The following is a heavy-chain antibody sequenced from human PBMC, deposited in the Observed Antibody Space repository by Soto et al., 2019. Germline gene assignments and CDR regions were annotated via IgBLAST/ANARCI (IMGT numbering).Heavy chain of an antibody. CDR2: IIPIFGTA. Sequence: QVQLVQSGAEVKKPGSSVKVSCKASGGTFSSYAISWVRQAPGQGLEWMGGIIPIFGTANYAQKFQGRVTIPAGESTSTAYMELGSLRSEDTAVYYCARRRGGLGGGYPRWSYYYGMDVWGQGTTVTVSS. D-gene: IGHD3-16*01. CDR1: GGTFSSYA. J-gene: IGHJ6*02. CDR3: ARRRGGLGGGYPRWSYYYGMDV. V-gene: IGHV1-69*01.